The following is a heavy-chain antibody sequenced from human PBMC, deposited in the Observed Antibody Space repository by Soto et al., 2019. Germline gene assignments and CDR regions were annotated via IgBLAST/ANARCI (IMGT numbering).Heavy chain of an antibody. J-gene: IGHJ5*02. CDR3: AREEGELRYFDWLSLDP. Sequence: ASVKVSCKASGYTFTSYGISWVRQAPGQGLEWMGWISAYNGNTNYAQKLQGRVTMTTDTSTSTAYMELRSLRSDDTAVYYCAREEGELRYFDWLSLDPWGQGTLVTVSS. CDR2: ISAYNGNT. CDR1: GYTFTSYG. D-gene: IGHD3-9*01. V-gene: IGHV1-18*01.